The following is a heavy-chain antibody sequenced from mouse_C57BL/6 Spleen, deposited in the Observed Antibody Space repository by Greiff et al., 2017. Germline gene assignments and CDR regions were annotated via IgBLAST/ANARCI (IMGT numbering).Heavy chain of an antibody. CDR1: GFTFSSYA. CDR2: ISAGGSYT. CDR3: ARDAYGNYGAY. Sequence: EVMLVESGGGLVKPGGSLKLSCAASGFTFSSYAMSWVRQTPEKRLEWVATISAGGSYTYYPDNVKGRFTISRDNANNNLYLQMSHLKSEDTAMYYCARDAYGNYGAYWGQGTLVTVSA. D-gene: IGHD2-1*01. J-gene: IGHJ3*01. V-gene: IGHV5-4*01.